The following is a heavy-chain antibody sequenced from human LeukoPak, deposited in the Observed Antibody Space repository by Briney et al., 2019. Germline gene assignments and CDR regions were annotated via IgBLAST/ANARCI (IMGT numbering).Heavy chain of an antibody. Sequence: GGSLRLSCAASGFTFGNHWMSWVRQAPGKGLEWVANIKQIGGEKYYVDSVKGRFTISRDNAKNSLYLQMNSLRAEDTAVYYCARDMHYYDSSGYYCYFDYWGQGALVTVSS. V-gene: IGHV3-7*01. CDR1: GFTFGNHW. CDR3: ARDMHYYDSSGYYCYFDY. D-gene: IGHD3-22*01. CDR2: IKQIGGEK. J-gene: IGHJ4*02.